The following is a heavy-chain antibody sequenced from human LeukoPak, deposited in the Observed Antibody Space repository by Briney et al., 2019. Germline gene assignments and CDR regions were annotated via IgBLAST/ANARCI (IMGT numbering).Heavy chain of an antibody. CDR2: ISSSGSTI. D-gene: IGHD5-24*01. CDR1: GFTFSSYS. Sequence: GGSLRLSCAASGFTFSSYSMKWVRQAPGKGLEWVSSISSSGSTIYYADSVKGRFTISRDNAKNSLYLQMNSLRAEDTAVYYCARGRDGYNGVYWGQGTLVTVSS. CDR3: ARGRDGYNGVY. J-gene: IGHJ4*02. V-gene: IGHV3-21*04.